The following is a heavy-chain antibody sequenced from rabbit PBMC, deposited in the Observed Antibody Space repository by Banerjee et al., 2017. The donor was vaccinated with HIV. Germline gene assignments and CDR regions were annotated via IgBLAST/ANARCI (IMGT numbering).Heavy chain of an antibody. D-gene: IGHD7-1*01. CDR2: MDAGSSGTT. CDR3: ARGDGVYAGYDGL. CDR1: GFTLSSYW. Sequence: QSLEESGGDLVKPGASLTLTCTASGFTLSSYWICWVRQAPGKGLEWIACMDAGSSGTTNYASWAKGRFTISKTSSTTVTLQMTSLTAADTATYFCARGDGVYAGYDGLWGQGTLVTVS. J-gene: IGHJ3*01. V-gene: IGHV1S40*01.